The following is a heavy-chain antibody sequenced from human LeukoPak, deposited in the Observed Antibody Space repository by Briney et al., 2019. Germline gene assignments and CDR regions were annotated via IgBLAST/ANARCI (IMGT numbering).Heavy chain of an antibody. J-gene: IGHJ4*02. CDR1: GGSFSGYY. Sequence: PSETLSLTCAVSGGSFSGYYWSWIRQPPGKGLEWIGEINYSGSTNYNPSLKSRVTISVVTTKNQFSLKLSSIPPRDTAVYYGAIYSGYDFGYDYWGQGTLVTVSS. V-gene: IGHV4-34*01. CDR3: AIYSGYDFGYDY. D-gene: IGHD5-12*01. CDR2: INYSGST.